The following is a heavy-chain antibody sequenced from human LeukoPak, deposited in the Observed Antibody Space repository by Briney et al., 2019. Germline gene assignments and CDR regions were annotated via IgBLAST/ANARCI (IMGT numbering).Heavy chain of an antibody. CDR3: ARSILWFGELDY. V-gene: IGHV3-48*03. CDR2: ISSSGSTI. CDR1: GFTFSSYE. Sequence: GGSLRLSCAASGFTFSSYEMNWVRQAPGKGLEWVSYISSSGSTIYYADSVKGRFTISRDNAKNSLYLQMNSLRAEDTAVYYCARSILWFGELDYRGQGTLVTVSS. D-gene: IGHD3-10*01. J-gene: IGHJ4*02.